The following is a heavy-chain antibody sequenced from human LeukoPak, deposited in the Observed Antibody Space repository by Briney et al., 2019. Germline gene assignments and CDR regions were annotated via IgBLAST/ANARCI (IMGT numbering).Heavy chain of an antibody. CDR1: GGSISSYY. V-gene: IGHV4-59*12. J-gene: IGHJ4*02. Sequence: SSETLSLTCTVSGGSISSYYWSWIRQPPGKGLEWIGYIYYSGSTNYNPSLKSRVTISVDTSKNQFSLKLSSVTAADTAVYYCARPYSSGWYPDPLYYWGQGTLVTVSS. CDR3: ARPYSSGWYPDPLYY. D-gene: IGHD6-19*01. CDR2: IYYSGST.